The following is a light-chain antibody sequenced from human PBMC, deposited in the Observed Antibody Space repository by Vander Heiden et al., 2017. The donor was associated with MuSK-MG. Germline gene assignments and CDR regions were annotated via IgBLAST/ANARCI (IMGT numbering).Light chain of an antibody. CDR1: QSVSSN. CDR2: GAS. CDR3: QQYNNWPIT. J-gene: IGKJ5*01. V-gene: IGKV3D-15*01. Sequence: ERVRTQSPATLSVSPGESSTLSCRASQSVSSNLAWYQQKPGQAPRLLIYGASTRDTGIPARFSGSGSGTEFTLTISSLQSEDFAVYYCQQYNNWPITFGQGTRLEIK.